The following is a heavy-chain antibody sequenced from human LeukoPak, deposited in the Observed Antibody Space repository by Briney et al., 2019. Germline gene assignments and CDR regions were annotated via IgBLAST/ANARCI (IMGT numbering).Heavy chain of an antibody. D-gene: IGHD3-22*01. Sequence: GGSLRLSCAASGFTFSSYAMSWVRQAPGKGLEFVTGITSNGVSTYYGNSVKGRFTISRDNSKNTLYLQMGSLRAEDMAVYYCATRDYYDSSGYMRWGQGTLVTVSS. CDR2: ITSNGVST. J-gene: IGHJ4*02. CDR3: ATRDYYDSSGYMR. CDR1: GFTFSSYA. V-gene: IGHV3-64*01.